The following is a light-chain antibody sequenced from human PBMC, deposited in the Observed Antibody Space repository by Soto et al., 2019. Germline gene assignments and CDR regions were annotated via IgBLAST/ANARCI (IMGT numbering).Light chain of an antibody. CDR1: QNIGTW. Sequence: DIQLTQSPSTLSASVGDRVTITCRVSQNIGTWLAWYQHRPGEGPKLLIHDASTLESGVPSRFSGGGSATEFSLTINSLESGDSGTYHCQQYATYSPSTFGQGTTVEIK. V-gene: IGKV1-5*01. CDR2: DAS. J-gene: IGKJ1*01. CDR3: QQYATYSPST.